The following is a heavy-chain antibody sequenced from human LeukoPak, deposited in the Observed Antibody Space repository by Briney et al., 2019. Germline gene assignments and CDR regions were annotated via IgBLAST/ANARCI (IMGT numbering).Heavy chain of an antibody. CDR2: IIPMLGTA. V-gene: IGHV1-69*13. CDR1: GGTFSRFA. D-gene: IGHD3-9*01. Sequence: GASVKVSCKASGGTFSRFALNWVRQAPGQGLEWMGGIIPMLGTANYAQKFQGRVTITADESTSTAYMELSSLRSEDTALYYCARSYYDSLTGFGDFWGQGTLVTVSS. CDR3: ARSYYDSLTGFGDF. J-gene: IGHJ4*02.